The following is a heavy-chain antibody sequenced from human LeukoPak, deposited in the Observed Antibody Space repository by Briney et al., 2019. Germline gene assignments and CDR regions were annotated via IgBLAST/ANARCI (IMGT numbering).Heavy chain of an antibody. Sequence: ASVKVSCKASGYTFTGYYMHWVRQAPGQGPEWMGWINPNSGGTNYAQKFQGRVTMTRDTSISTAYMELSRLRSDDTAVYYCARKYSSSWYGGAYYFDYWGQGTLVTVSS. CDR1: GYTFTGYY. V-gene: IGHV1-2*02. J-gene: IGHJ4*02. CDR2: INPNSGGT. D-gene: IGHD6-13*01. CDR3: ARKYSSSWYGGAYYFDY.